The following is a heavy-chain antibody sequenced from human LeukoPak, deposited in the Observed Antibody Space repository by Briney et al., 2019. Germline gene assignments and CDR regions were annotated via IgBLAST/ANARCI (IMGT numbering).Heavy chain of an antibody. D-gene: IGHD3-22*01. J-gene: IGHJ4*02. V-gene: IGHV3-9*03. CDR2: ISWNSGSI. Sequence: GGSPRLSCAASGFTFDDYAMHWVRRAPGKGLEWVSGISWNSGSIGYADSVKGRFTISRDNAKNSLYLQMNSLRAEDMALYYCAKADYYDSSGYYGIDYWGQGTLVTVSS. CDR3: AKADYYDSSGYYGIDY. CDR1: GFTFDDYA.